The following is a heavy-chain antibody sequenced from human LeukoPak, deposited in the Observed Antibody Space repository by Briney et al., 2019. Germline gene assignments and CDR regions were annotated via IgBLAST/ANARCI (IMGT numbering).Heavy chain of an antibody. Sequence: PSETLSLTCAVYGGSFSGYYWSWLRQPPGKGLEWIGEINHSGSTNYNPSLKSRVTISVDTSKNQFSLKLSSVTAADTAVYYCARGYDSSGYIYYYYYMDVWGKGTTVTISS. CDR2: INHSGST. J-gene: IGHJ6*03. D-gene: IGHD3-22*01. CDR1: GGSFSGYY. V-gene: IGHV4-34*01. CDR3: ARGYDSSGYIYYYYYMDV.